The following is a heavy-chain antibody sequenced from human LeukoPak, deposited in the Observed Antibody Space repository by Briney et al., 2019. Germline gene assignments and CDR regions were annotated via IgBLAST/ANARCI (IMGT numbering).Heavy chain of an antibody. J-gene: IGHJ4*02. Sequence: SQTLSLTCTVSGGSISSGGYYWSWIRQPPGKGLEWIGYIYYSGSTNYNPSLKSRVTISVDTSKNQFSLKLSSVTAADTAVYYCARHVVRDSSGYYLYYFDYWGQGTLVTVSS. V-gene: IGHV4-61*08. CDR3: ARHVVRDSSGYYLYYFDY. D-gene: IGHD3-22*01. CDR2: IYYSGST. CDR1: GGSISSGGYY.